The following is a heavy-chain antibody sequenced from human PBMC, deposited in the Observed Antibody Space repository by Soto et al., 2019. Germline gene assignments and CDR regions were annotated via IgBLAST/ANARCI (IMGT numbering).Heavy chain of an antibody. D-gene: IGHD2-21*02. J-gene: IGHJ6*02. Sequence: QVTLKESGPTLVKPTQTLTLTCTVSGLSLRTTGVGVGWVRQPPGKALEGLALLYWDDDKRYSPSLRSSLTIAMDISKKQVVLTMTNIDTGDTATYSCVQSRFGGDCLEIYSSHAYNGLDVWGQGTTVTVSS. V-gene: IGHV2-5*02. CDR3: VQSRFGGDCLEIYSSHAYNGLDV. CDR1: GLSLRTTGVG. CDR2: LYWDDDK.